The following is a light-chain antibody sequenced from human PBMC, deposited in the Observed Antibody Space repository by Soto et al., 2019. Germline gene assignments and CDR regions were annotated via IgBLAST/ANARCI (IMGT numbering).Light chain of an antibody. CDR3: QSYGDSLSGYV. CDR2: GNS. V-gene: IGLV1-40*01. J-gene: IGLJ1*01. Sequence: QSVLTHPPSVSWAPGQRVTISYTGSNSNIGAGYDVRWYQHLPGTAPKLLIYGNSNRPSGGPDRFSGSKSGTSASLTITGLLAEDEDDYYCQSYGDSLSGYVFGTGTKVTVL. CDR1: NSNIGAGYD.